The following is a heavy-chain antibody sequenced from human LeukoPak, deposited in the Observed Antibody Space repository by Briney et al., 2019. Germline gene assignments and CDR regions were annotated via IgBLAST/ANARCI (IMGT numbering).Heavy chain of an antibody. V-gene: IGHV3-21*01. D-gene: IGHD4-11*01. CDR1: GFTLSSYS. CDR3: AREGTTTLYNWFDP. Sequence: GGSLRLSCAASGFTLSSYSMNWVRQAPGKGLEWVSSISSSSSYRYYADSVKGRFTISRDNAKNSLYLQMNSLRAEDTAIYYCAREGTTTLYNWFDPWGQGTLVTVSS. J-gene: IGHJ5*02. CDR2: ISSSSSYR.